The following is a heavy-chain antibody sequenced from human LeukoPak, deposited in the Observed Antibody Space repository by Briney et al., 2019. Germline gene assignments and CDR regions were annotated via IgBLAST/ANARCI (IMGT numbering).Heavy chain of an antibody. J-gene: IGHJ5*02. CDR3: VRGLLLRRDWFDP. D-gene: IGHD3-22*01. V-gene: IGHV4-59*11. CDR2: IYYSGST. Sequence: SETPSLTCTVSGGSISSHYWSWIRQPPGKGLEWIGYIYYSGSTNYNPSLKSRVTISVDTSKNQFSLKLSSVTAADTAVYYCVRGLLLRRDWFDPWGQGTLVTVSS. CDR1: GGSISSHY.